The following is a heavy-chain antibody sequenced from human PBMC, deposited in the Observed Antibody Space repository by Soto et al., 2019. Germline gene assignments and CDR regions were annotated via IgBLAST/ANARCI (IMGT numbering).Heavy chain of an antibody. D-gene: IGHD5-18*01. CDR1: GGSISSYY. CDR2: IYYSGTT. Sequence: QVQLQESGPGLVKPSETLSLTCTVSGGSISSYYWSWILQPPGKGLEWIGYIYYSGTTNYNPSLKSRVTISVDTSKNQLSLKLSSVTAADTAVYYCARRYGYSFDYWGQGTLVTVSS. V-gene: IGHV4-59*08. CDR3: ARRYGYSFDY. J-gene: IGHJ4*02.